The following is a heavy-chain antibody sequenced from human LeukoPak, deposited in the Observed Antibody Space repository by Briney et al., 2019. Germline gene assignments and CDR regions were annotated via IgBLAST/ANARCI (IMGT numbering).Heavy chain of an antibody. V-gene: IGHV3-53*01. CDR3: ARDTEGSVDYYYMDV. CDR2: IYSGGST. CDR1: GFTVSSNY. Sequence: GGSLRLSCAASGFTVSSNYMSWVHQAPGKGLEWVSVIYSGGSTYYADSVKGRFTISRDNSKNTLYLQMNSLRAEDTAVYYCARDTEGSVDYYYMDVWGKGTTVTVSS. J-gene: IGHJ6*03.